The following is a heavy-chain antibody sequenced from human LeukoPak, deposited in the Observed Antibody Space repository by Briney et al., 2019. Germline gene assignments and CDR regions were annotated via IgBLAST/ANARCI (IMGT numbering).Heavy chain of an antibody. CDR3: ARDLLLEWLLFDYYYYGMDV. D-gene: IGHD3-3*01. J-gene: IGHJ6*02. Sequence: GGSLRLSCAPSGFTFSSYAMSWVRQAPGKGLEWVAVIWYDGSNKYYADSVKGRFTISRDNSKNTLYLQMNSLRAEDTAVYYCARDLLLEWLLFDYYYYGMDVWGQGTTVTVSS. CDR1: GFTFSSYA. V-gene: IGHV3-33*08. CDR2: IWYDGSNK.